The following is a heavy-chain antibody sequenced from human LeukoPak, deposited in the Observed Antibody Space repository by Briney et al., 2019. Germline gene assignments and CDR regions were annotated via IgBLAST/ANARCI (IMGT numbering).Heavy chain of an antibody. CDR1: GFTFSSYG. V-gene: IGHV3-33*08. CDR3: ARDLGGNYLSLYD. J-gene: IGHJ4*02. CDR2: IWYDGSNK. D-gene: IGHD4-23*01. Sequence: GGSLRLSCAASGFTFSSYGMHWVRQAPGKGLEWVAVIWYDGSNKYYADSVKGRFTISRDNSKNTLYLQMNSLRAEDTAVYYCARDLGGNYLSLYDWGQGTLVTVSS.